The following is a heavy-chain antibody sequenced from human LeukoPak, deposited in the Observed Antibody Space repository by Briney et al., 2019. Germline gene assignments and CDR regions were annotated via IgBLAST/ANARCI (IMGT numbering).Heavy chain of an antibody. CDR1: GFTFSSYE. D-gene: IGHD3-10*01. J-gene: IGHJ4*02. CDR3: ERGAATNLWPSDY. CDR2: ISSSGRTI. Sequence: GGSLRLSCAASGFTFSSYEMNWVRQAPGKGLEWVSYISSSGRTIYYADSVKGRFTISRDNAKNSLYLQMNSLRAEATAIYYCERGAATNLWPSDYWGQGTLVTVSS. V-gene: IGHV3-48*03.